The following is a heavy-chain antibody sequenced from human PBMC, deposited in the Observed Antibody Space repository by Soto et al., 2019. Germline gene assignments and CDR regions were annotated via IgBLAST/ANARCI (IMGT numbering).Heavy chain of an antibody. J-gene: IGHJ5*02. V-gene: IGHV4-61*01. CDR2: VYRTGRT. Sequence: SETLSLTCTVSCGSFKSGSYYWSWIRQPPGKGLEWIGYVYRTGRTDYNPSLKSRVSISMDTSKNQFSLQLNSVTPEDTAVYYCAKGDNLGPYTGYAFDPWGQGTLVTVSS. CDR1: CGSFKSGSYY. CDR3: AKGDNLGPYTGYAFDP. D-gene: IGHD2-2*02.